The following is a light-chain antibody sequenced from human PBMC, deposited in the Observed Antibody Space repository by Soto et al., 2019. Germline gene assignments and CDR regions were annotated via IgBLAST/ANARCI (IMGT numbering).Light chain of an antibody. CDR1: SSDIGGYNY. Sequence: QSALTQPASVSGSPGQSITISCTGTSSDIGGYNYVSWYQQYPGKAPKLMIFGVSHRPSRVSNRFSGSKSGNTASLTISGLQAEDEADYYCSSYKTSSIVAVFGGGTKLTVL. CDR2: GVS. J-gene: IGLJ2*01. CDR3: SSYKTSSIVAV. V-gene: IGLV2-14*01.